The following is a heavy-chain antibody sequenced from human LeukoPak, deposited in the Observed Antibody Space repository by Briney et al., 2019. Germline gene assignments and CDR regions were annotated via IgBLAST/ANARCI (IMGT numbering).Heavy chain of an antibody. CDR1: GGSISSYY. J-gene: IGHJ3*02. Sequence: SETLSLTCTVSGGSISSYYWGWIRQSPGKGLEWIGYVYYSGSTNYNPSLQSRVTISVDTSKNQFSLKLNSVTTADTAVYYCARDRTTVTDGDAFDIWGQGTMVTVSS. CDR2: VYYSGST. V-gene: IGHV4-59*01. D-gene: IGHD4-17*01. CDR3: ARDRTTVTDGDAFDI.